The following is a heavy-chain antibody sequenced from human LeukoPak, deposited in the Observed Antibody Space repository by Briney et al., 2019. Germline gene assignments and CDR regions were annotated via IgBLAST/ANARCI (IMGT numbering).Heavy chain of an antibody. CDR1: GYTLTELS. CDR2: ISPYNGNT. CDR3: GRDFMSMIPSAPGI. V-gene: IGHV1-18*01. D-gene: IGHD3-22*01. J-gene: IGHJ3*02. Sequence: GASVKVSCKVSGYTLTELSMHWVRQAPGQGLEWMGWISPYNGNTNYAQNLQGRVTMTTDTSTSTVYMELRSLTSDDTAVYYCGRDFMSMIPSAPGIWGQGTRVTVSS.